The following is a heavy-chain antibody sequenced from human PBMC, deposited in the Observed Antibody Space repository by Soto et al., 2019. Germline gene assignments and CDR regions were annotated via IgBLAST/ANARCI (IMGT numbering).Heavy chain of an antibody. D-gene: IGHD2-2*01. J-gene: IGHJ5*02. CDR3: ARLCTTSCYGRFDP. V-gene: IGHV4-30-4*01. CDR1: GGSISSADYY. CDR2: IYYSGST. Sequence: PSETLSLTCTVSGGSISSADYYWSWIRQPPGNGLEWIGYIYYSGSTYYNPSLKSRVTISIDTSKNQFSLKLSSVTAADTAVYYCARLCTTSCYGRFDPWGHGTLVTVSS.